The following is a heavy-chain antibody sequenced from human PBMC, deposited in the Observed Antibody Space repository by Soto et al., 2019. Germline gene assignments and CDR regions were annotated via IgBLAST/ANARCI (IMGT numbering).Heavy chain of an antibody. CDR3: ARHLLDYNKPPFDS. V-gene: IGHV4-39*01. D-gene: IGHD4-4*01. J-gene: IGHJ4*02. CDR1: GDSVTSSSSY. Sequence: QLHLQESGPGLVKTSETLSLTCTVSGDSVTSSSSYWGWIRQSPGRGLEWIGTFYYSGSTFYNPSLKSRVTISVDTSKNQFSLKLHSVAAADAAVYYCARHLLDYNKPPFDSWGQGTLGTVSS. CDR2: FYYSGST.